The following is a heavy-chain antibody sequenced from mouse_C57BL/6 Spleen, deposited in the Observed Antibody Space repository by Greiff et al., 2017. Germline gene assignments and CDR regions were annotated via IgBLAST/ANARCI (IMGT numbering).Heavy chain of an antibody. D-gene: IGHD1-1*01. CDR2: INPNNGGT. J-gene: IGHJ4*01. CDR3: ARRGPSSDDAMDY. V-gene: IGHV1-22*01. Sequence: VQLQQSGPELVKPGASVKMSCKASGYTFTDYNMHWVKQSHGKSLEWIGYINPNNGGTSYNQKFKGKATLTVNKSSSTAYMELRSLTSEDSAVYYCARRGPSSDDAMDYWGQGTSVTVSS. CDR1: GYTFTDYN.